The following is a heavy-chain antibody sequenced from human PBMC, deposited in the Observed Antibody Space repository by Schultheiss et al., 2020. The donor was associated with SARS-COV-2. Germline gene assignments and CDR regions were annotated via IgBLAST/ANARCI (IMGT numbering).Heavy chain of an antibody. CDR1: GGSISSYY. V-gene: IGHV2-70*12. CDR3: AHYTVVTPYGMDV. D-gene: IGHD4-23*01. CDR2: IDWDDDK. Sequence: TLSLTCTVSGGSISSYYWSWIRQPPGKALEWLALIDWDDDKYYSTSLKTRLTISKDTSKNLVVLTMTNMDPVDTATYYCAHYTVVTPYGMDVWGQGTTVTVSS. J-gene: IGHJ6*02.